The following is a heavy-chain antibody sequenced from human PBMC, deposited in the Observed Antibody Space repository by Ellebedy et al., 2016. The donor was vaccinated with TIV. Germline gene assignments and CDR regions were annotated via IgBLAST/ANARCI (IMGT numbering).Heavy chain of an antibody. CDR2: ISYDGSNK. V-gene: IGHV3-30*14. D-gene: IGHD3-22*01. Sequence: GESLKISCAASGFTFSPSAMHLFRQAPGKGLEWVAVISYDGSNKYYQESVKSRFTISRDNAKSTVYLQMFSLRPEDTAVYYCARGVLNSGYYSDYWGRGTLVTVSS. CDR1: GFTFSPSA. J-gene: IGHJ4*02. CDR3: ARGVLNSGYYSDY.